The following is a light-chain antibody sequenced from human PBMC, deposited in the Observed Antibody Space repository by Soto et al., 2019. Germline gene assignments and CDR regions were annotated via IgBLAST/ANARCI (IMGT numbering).Light chain of an antibody. Sequence: EIVMTQSPATLSVSPGERATLSCRASQSVSSNLAWYQQKPGQAPSLLIYGASTRATGTPARFSGSGSGTEFTLTISSLQSEDFAVYYCQQYNNWSFGQGTRLEIK. J-gene: IGKJ5*01. V-gene: IGKV3-15*01. CDR2: GAS. CDR1: QSVSSN. CDR3: QQYNNWS.